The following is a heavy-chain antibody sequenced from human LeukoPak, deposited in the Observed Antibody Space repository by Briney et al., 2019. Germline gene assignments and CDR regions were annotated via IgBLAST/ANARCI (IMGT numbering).Heavy chain of an antibody. CDR3: ARGIEAAGSSWFDP. J-gene: IGHJ5*02. V-gene: IGHV4-59*01. Sequence: SETLSLTCTVSGGSISSYYWSWIRQPPGKGLEWIGYITYTGGTNYNPSLKSRVTISVDTSKKQFSLKLSSVTAADTAVYYCARGIEAAGSSWFDPWGQGTLVIVSS. D-gene: IGHD6-13*01. CDR1: GGSISSYY. CDR2: ITYTGGT.